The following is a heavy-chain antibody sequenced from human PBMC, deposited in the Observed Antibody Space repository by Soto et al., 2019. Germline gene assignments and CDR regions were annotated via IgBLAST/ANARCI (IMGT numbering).Heavy chain of an antibody. Sequence: SETLSLTCSVSNGSISGFYWTWIRQPPGKILEWIGYIHYSGRTDYNPSLTSRATMSVDTSKNQFSLNLKSITAADTAVYYCVRIGVGIGNHFDSWGPGTLVTVSS. CDR2: IHYSGRT. CDR1: NGSISGFY. CDR3: VRIGVGIGNHFDS. J-gene: IGHJ4*02. D-gene: IGHD1-26*01. V-gene: IGHV4-59*12.